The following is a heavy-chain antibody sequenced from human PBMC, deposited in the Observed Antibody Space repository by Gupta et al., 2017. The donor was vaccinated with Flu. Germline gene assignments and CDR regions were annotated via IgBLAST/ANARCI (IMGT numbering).Heavy chain of an antibody. CDR3: ARSLPGGRIAAAGKGWGYGMDV. J-gene: IGHJ6*02. Sequence: KATGQGLEWMGWMNPNSGNTGYAQKLQGRVTMTRNTSISTAYMELSSLRSEDTAVYYGARSLPGGRIAAAGKGWGYGMDVWGQGTTVTVSS. V-gene: IGHV1-8*01. D-gene: IGHD6-13*01. CDR2: MNPNSGNT.